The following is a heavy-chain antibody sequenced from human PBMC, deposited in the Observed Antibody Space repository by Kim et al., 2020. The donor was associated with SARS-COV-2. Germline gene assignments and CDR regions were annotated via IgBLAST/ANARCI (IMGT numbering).Heavy chain of an antibody. CDR1: GFTFSSYA. Sequence: GGSLRLSCAASGFTFSSYAMTWVRQAPGKGLEWVSSISGSGGTTYYADSVKGRFTISRDNSKNTLYLQMNSLRAEDTAVFYCAKASSGSSQSYDYWGQGTLVTVSS. D-gene: IGHD1-26*01. V-gene: IGHV3-23*01. CDR2: ISGSGGTT. CDR3: AKASSGSSQSYDY. J-gene: IGHJ4*02.